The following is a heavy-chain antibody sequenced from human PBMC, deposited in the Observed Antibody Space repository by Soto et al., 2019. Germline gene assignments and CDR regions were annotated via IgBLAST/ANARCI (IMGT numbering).Heavy chain of an antibody. CDR3: ARVRSGWLRLGMPKYNWFDP. CDR1: GGSISSYY. CDR2: IYYSGST. D-gene: IGHD5-12*01. J-gene: IGHJ5*02. V-gene: IGHV4-59*01. Sequence: QVQLQESGPGLVKPSETLSLTCTVSGGSISSYYWSWIRQPPGKGLEWIGYIYYSGSTNYNPPLKSRVTISVDTSKNQFSLKLSSVTAADTAVYYCARVRSGWLRLGMPKYNWFDPWGQGTLVTVSS.